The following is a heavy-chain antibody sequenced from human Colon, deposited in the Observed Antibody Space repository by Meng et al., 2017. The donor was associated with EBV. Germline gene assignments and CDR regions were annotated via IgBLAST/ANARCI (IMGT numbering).Heavy chain of an antibody. J-gene: IGHJ5*02. D-gene: IGHD3-10*01. Sequence: QLQFQESGLGLVRLPQTLSLTCAVTGDSITSGDYSWTWIRQPPGKGLEWIGYIYHGVNIYYTPSLRSRVTISVDKSRNQFSLKLTSVSAADTAVYYCVRDTRRGGGWFDPWGQGTLVTVSS. CDR3: VRDTRRGGGWFDP. CDR1: GDSITSGDYS. V-gene: IGHV4-30-2*01. CDR2: IYHGVNI.